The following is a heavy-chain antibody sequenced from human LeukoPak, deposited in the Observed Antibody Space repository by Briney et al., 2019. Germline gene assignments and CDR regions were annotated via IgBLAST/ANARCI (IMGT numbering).Heavy chain of an antibody. CDR3: ASYDYVWGNKKYFQH. V-gene: IGHV4-59*01. CDR1: GGSISSYY. CDR2: IYYSGST. J-gene: IGHJ1*01. D-gene: IGHD3-16*01. Sequence: SETLSLTCTVSGGSISSYYWSWIRQPPGKGLEWVGYIYYSGSTNYNPSLKSRVTISVDTSKNQFSLKLSSVTAADTAVYYCASYDYVWGNKKYFQHWGQGTLVTVSS.